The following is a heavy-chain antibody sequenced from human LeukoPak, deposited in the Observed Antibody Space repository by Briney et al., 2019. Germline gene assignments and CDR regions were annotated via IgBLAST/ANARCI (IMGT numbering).Heavy chain of an antibody. CDR2: ISAYNGNT. CDR3: ARVRYYYHSSGHFVPANWFDP. CDR1: GYTFTTYG. D-gene: IGHD3-22*01. Sequence: ASVKVSCKASGYTFTTYGISWVRQAPGQGLEWMGWISAYNGNTNYAQKLQGRDTMTTDTSTSTAYMELRSLRSDDTAVYYCARVRYYYHSSGHFVPANWFDPWGQGTLVTVSS. V-gene: IGHV1-18*01. J-gene: IGHJ5*02.